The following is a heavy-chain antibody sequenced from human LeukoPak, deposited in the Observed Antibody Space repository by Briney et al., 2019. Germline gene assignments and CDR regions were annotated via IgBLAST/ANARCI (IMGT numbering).Heavy chain of an antibody. J-gene: IGHJ3*02. CDR3: AREGVLWHNTFDI. Sequence: GGSLRLSCAASGFTFSSYEMNWVRQAPGKGLEWVSYIGRSGTTTYSADSVKGRFTISRDNAKNSLYLQMNSLRAEDTAVYYCAREGVLWHNTFDIWGQGTMVTVSA. CDR1: GFTFSSYE. D-gene: IGHD3-10*01. V-gene: IGHV3-48*03. CDR2: IGRSGTTT.